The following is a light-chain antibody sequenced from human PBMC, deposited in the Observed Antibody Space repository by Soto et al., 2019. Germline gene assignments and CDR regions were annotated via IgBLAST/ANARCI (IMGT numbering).Light chain of an antibody. CDR3: QQHHNWPWT. Sequence: ETVLTQSPATLSLSPGETATLSCRASQRVTNNLASYQWKLGQPPRLLIYGASTRATGIPVRFRGSGSGTEFTLTISSLQSEDSAVYYCQQHHNWPWTFGQGTRVELK. CDR2: GAS. CDR1: QRVTNN. J-gene: IGKJ1*01. V-gene: IGKV3-15*01.